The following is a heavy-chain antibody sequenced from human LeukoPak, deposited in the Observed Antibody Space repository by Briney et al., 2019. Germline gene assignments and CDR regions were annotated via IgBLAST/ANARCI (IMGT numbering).Heavy chain of an antibody. V-gene: IGHV3-53*01. CDR2: IYSGGST. CDR1: GGSISSSDYY. Sequence: ETLSLTCTVSGGSISSSDYYWGWIRQPPGKGLEWVSVIYSGGSTYYADSVKGRFTISRDNSKNTLYLQMNSLRAEDTAVYYCARDQGMATLDYWGQGTLVTVSS. D-gene: IGHD5-24*01. J-gene: IGHJ4*02. CDR3: ARDQGMATLDY.